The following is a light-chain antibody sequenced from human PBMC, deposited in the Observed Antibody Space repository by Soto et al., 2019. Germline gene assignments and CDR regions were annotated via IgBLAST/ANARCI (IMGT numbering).Light chain of an antibody. Sequence: AIRMTQSPSSLSASTGDRVTITCRASQSISNYLNWYQQKPGKAPELLIYAASTLQSGVPSRFSGSGSGTDFTLTISCLQSEDFATYYCQQYYSFPRTFGQGTKVDIK. J-gene: IGKJ1*01. CDR3: QQYYSFPRT. CDR1: QSISNY. CDR2: AAS. V-gene: IGKV1-8*01.